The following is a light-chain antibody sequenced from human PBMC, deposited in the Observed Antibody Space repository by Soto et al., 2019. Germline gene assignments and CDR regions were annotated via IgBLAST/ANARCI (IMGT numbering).Light chain of an antibody. V-gene: IGKV1-5*03. CDR1: QSISSW. CDR2: KAA. CDR3: QQYNSYL. Sequence: DIQMTQSPSTLSASVGDRVTITCRASQSISSWLAWYQQKPGKAPKLLIYKAASLESGVPSRFSGSGSGTEFPLTISSLQPDDFATYYCQQYNSYLFGQGTKVEIK. J-gene: IGKJ1*01.